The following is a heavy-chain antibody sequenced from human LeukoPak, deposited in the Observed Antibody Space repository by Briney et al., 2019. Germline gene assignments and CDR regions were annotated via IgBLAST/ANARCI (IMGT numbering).Heavy chain of an antibody. V-gene: IGHV3-20*04. CDR2: INWNGGNT. CDR1: GFTFDDYG. J-gene: IGHJ6*03. Sequence: GGSLRLSCAASGFTFDDYGMSWVRQAPGKGLEWVSGINWNGGNTGYVDSVKGRFTISRDNAKNSLYLQMNSLRVEDTALYYCAQHDYGDYFPYYMDVWGKGTTVTVSS. D-gene: IGHD4-17*01. CDR3: AQHDYGDYFPYYMDV.